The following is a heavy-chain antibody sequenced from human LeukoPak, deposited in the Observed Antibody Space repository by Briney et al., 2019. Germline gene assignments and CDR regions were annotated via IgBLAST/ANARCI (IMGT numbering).Heavy chain of an antibody. D-gene: IGHD3-22*01. CDR3: ARVVMYYYDSSPRALDY. V-gene: IGHV3-7*01. CDR2: IKQDGSEK. J-gene: IGHJ4*02. Sequence: GGSLRLSCAASGFTFSSYWMSWVRQAPGKGLEWVASIKQDGSEKYHVDSVKGRFTISGDNAKNSLYLQMNSLRAEDTAVYYCARVVMYYYDSSPRALDYWGQGTLVTVSS. CDR1: GFTFSSYW.